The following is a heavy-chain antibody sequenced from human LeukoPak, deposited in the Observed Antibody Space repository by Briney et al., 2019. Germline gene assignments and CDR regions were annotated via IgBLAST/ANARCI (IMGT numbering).Heavy chain of an antibody. CDR2: ISAYNGNT. J-gene: IGHJ5*02. CDR3: ARARCSSTSCYRGFHWFDP. CDR1: GYTFTSYG. V-gene: IGHV1-18*01. Sequence: ASVKVSCKASGYTFTSYGISWVRQAPGQGLEWMGWISAYNGNTNYAQKLQGRVTMTTDTFTSTAYMELRSLRSDDTAVYYCARARCSSTSCYRGFHWFDPWGQGTLVTVSS. D-gene: IGHD2-2*01.